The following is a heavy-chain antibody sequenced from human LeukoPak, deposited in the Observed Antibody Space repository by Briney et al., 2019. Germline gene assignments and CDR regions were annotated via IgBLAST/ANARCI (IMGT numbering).Heavy chain of an antibody. D-gene: IGHD2-2*02. CDR2: ISYDGSNK. V-gene: IGHV3-30*03. J-gene: IGHJ1*01. CDR3: ARELLSYCSSTSCYTGNFQH. CDR1: GFTFSSYG. Sequence: GGSPRLSCAASGFTFSSYGMHWVRQAPGKGLEWVAVISYDGSNKYYADSVKGRFTISRDNSKNTLYLQMNSLRAEDTAVYYCARELLSYCSSTSCYTGNFQHWGQGTLVTVSS.